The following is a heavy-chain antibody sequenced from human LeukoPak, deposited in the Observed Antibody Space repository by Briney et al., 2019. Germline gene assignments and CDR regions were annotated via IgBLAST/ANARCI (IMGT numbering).Heavy chain of an antibody. CDR1: GFTFSSYT. CDR2: ISYDGSDK. Sequence: GGSLRLSCAASGFTFSSYTMHWVRQAPGKGLVWVAVISYDGSDKYYADSVKGRFTISRDDSKNTLYLQMNSLRAEDTAVYYCAREGYSNRWFDPWGQGTLVTVSS. CDR3: AREGYSNRWFDP. J-gene: IGHJ5*02. D-gene: IGHD4-11*01. V-gene: IGHV3-30*01.